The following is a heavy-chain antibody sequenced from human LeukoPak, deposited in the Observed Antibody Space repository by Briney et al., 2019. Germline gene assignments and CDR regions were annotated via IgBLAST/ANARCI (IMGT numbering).Heavy chain of an antibody. CDR3: ARVGRNDGYNYPDFDY. D-gene: IGHD5-24*01. V-gene: IGHV4-34*01. J-gene: IGHJ4*02. CDR2: INHSGST. Sequence: SETLSLTCAVYGGSFSGYYWSWIRQPPGKGLEWIGEINHSGSTNYNPSLKSRVTISVDTSKNQFPLKLSSVTAADTAVYYCARVGRNDGYNYPDFDYWGQGTLVTVSS. CDR1: GGSFSGYY.